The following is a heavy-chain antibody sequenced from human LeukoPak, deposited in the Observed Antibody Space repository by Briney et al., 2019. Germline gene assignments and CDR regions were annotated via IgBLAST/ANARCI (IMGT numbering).Heavy chain of an antibody. CDR3: ASGDIVVVPAAYSAFDI. D-gene: IGHD2-2*01. CDR2: IYYSGST. Sequence: PSETLSLTCTVSGGSISSSSYYWGWIRQPPGKGLEWIGSIYYSGSTYYNPSLKSRVTISVDTSKNQFSLKLSSVTAADTAVYYCASGDIVVVPAAYSAFDIWGQGTMVTVSS. CDR1: GGSISSSSYY. J-gene: IGHJ3*02. V-gene: IGHV4-39*01.